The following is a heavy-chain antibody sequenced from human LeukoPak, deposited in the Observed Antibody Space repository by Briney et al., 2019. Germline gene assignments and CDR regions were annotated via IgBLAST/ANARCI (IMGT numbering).Heavy chain of an antibody. V-gene: IGHV7-4-1*02. CDR3: ARDYDILTGPPDYYYYYGMDV. D-gene: IGHD3-9*01. J-gene: IGHJ6*02. CDR2: INTNTGNP. CDR1: GHTFTSYA. Sequence: ASVKVSCKASGHTFTSYAMNWVRQAPGQGLEWMGWINTNTGNPTYAQGFTGRFVFSLDTSVSTAYLQISSLKAEDTAVYYCARDYDILTGPPDYYYYYGMDVWGQGTTVTVSS.